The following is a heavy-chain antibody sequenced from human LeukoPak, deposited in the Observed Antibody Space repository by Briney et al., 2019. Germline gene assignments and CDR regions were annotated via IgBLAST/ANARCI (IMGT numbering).Heavy chain of an antibody. CDR1: GFTFSSYA. Sequence: PGGSLRLSCAASGFTFSSYAMTWVRQAPGKGLEWVSGISGSGSITYYAGSMKDRVTISGDNSWNTLYLQIHSLRAEDTAIYYCAKDVFPVYESSGFSAFPGRWGRGTPVTVSS. D-gene: IGHD3-22*01. CDR3: AKDVFPVYESSGFSAFPGR. CDR2: ISGSGSIT. J-gene: IGHJ2*01. V-gene: IGHV3-23*01.